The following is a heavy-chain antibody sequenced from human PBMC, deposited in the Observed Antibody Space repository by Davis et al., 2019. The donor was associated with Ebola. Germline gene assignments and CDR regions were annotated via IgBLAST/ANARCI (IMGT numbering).Heavy chain of an antibody. CDR3: ARSSSWAFLLYFDY. CDR2: IKQDGSEK. D-gene: IGHD6-13*01. J-gene: IGHJ4*02. CDR1: GFTFSNYW. V-gene: IGHV3-7*03. Sequence: GESLKISCAASGFTFSNYWMSWVRQAPGKGLEWVANIKQDGSEKYYVDSVKGRFTISRDNAKNSLYLQMNSLRAEDTAVYYCARSSSWAFLLYFDYWGQGTLVTVSS.